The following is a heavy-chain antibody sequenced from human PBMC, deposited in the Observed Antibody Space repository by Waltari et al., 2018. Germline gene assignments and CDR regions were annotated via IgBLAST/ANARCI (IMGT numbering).Heavy chain of an antibody. J-gene: IGHJ3*02. CDR1: GGSISGGGYS. CDR3: AREWDHYDNSGKGAFEI. Sequence: QVQLQESGPGLVKPSQTLSLTCIVSGGSISGGGYSWCWIRQPAGKGLEWIGCVFTSGLTNYNPSLKSRVTVSLDTSKNHFSLNLSSVTAADTAVYYCAREWDHYDNSGKGAFEIWGQGTLVTVSS. V-gene: IGHV4-61*02. D-gene: IGHD3-22*01. CDR2: VFTSGLT.